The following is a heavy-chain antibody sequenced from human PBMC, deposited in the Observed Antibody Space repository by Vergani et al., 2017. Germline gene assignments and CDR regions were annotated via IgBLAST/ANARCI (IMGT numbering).Heavy chain of an antibody. CDR2: INAGNGNT. D-gene: IGHD3-3*01. CDR1: GYTFTSYA. Sequence: QVQLVQSGAEVKKPGASVKVSCKASGYTFTSYAMHLVRQAPGQRLEWMGWINAGNGNTKYSQKFQGRVTNTRDTSSSTAYMELSSLRSEDTAVYYCAREVRLSYYDFWSGYPDDAFDIWGQGTMVTVSS. CDR3: AREVRLSYYDFWSGYPDDAFDI. J-gene: IGHJ3*02. V-gene: IGHV1-3*01.